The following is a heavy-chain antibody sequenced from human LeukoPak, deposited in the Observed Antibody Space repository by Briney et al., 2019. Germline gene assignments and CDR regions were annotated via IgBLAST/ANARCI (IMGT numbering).Heavy chain of an antibody. Sequence: GGSLRLSCAASGFTFDDYAMHWVRQAPGKGLEWVSGISWNSGSIGYADSVKGRFTISRDNAKNSLYLQMNSLRAEDMALYYCAKDMSPDWNDHYYYYYMDVWGKGTTVTVSS. CDR2: ISWNSGSI. CDR3: AKDMSPDWNDHYYYYYMDV. J-gene: IGHJ6*03. V-gene: IGHV3-9*03. CDR1: GFTFDDYA. D-gene: IGHD1-1*01.